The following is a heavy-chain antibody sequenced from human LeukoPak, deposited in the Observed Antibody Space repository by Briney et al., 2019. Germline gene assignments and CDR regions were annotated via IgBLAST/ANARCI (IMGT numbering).Heavy chain of an antibody. CDR3: ARALIAADNY. D-gene: IGHD6-6*01. Sequence: GGSLRLSCAASGFTISNYWMNWVRQAPGRGLEWLANIRRGGSEEYYVDSVKGRFTISRDSTKNSLYLQMNSLRVEDTAAYYCARALIAADNYWGQGTLVTVSS. CDR1: GFTISNYW. CDR2: IRRGGSEE. J-gene: IGHJ4*02. V-gene: IGHV3-7*04.